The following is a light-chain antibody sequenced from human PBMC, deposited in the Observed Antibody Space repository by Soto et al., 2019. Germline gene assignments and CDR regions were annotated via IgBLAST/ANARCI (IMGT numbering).Light chain of an antibody. CDR2: GAS. Sequence: EIVLTQSPGTLSLSPGERATLSCRASQSVSSSYLAWYQQKPGQAPRLLIYGASSRATGIPDRFSGSGSGTDFTLTISRLEPEDFAVYYCHQDGSSPGFTFGPGTKVDIK. CDR1: QSVSSSY. J-gene: IGKJ3*01. CDR3: HQDGSSPGFT. V-gene: IGKV3-20*01.